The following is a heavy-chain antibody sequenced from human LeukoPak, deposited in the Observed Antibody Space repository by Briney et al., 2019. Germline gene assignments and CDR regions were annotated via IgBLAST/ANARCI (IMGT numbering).Heavy chain of an antibody. V-gene: IGHV4-39*01. CDR1: GGSISSSPYY. J-gene: IGHJ4*02. CDR2: IYYSGST. D-gene: IGHD2-2*01. CDR3: ARPYCSSTSCPFDY. Sequence: SETLSLTCTVSGGSISSSPYYWGWIRQPPGKGLEWIGTIYYSGSTYYNPSLTSRVTISVDTSKNQFSLNLNSVTAADTAVYYCARPYCSSTSCPFDYWGQGTLVTVSS.